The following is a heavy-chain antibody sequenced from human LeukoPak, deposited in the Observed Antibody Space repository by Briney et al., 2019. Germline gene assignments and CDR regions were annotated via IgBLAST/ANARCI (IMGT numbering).Heavy chain of an antibody. CDR2: INSDGSST. CDR1: GFTFSSYW. J-gene: IGHJ4*02. CDR3: AKDISPTGIAAFDY. V-gene: IGHV3-74*01. D-gene: IGHD6-13*01. Sequence: GGSLRLSCAASGFTFSSYWMHWVRQAPGKGLVWVSRINSDGSSTSYADSVKGRFTISRDNAKNSLYLQMNSLRAEDTALYYCAKDISPTGIAAFDYWGQGTLVTVSS.